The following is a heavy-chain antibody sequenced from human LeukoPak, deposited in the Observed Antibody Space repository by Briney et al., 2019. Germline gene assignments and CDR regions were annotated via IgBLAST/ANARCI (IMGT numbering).Heavy chain of an antibody. J-gene: IGHJ4*01. D-gene: IGHD6-19*01. V-gene: IGHV3-66*02. CDR3: ARGAGWNFFEY. CDR1: GFTVSSYY. Sequence: GGSLRLSCAASGFTVSSYYMSWVRQAPRKGLEWVSVFYVGGPTYYADSVQGRFTISRDNSKNTVHLQMNSLRAEDTAVYYCARGAGWNFFEYWGHGTLVTVSS. CDR2: FYVGGPT.